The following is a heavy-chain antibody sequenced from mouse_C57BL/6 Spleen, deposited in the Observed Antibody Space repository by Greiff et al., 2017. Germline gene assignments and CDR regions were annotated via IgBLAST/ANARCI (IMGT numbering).Heavy chain of an antibody. CDR3: ARGGFTTVVADYYAMDY. CDR2: ISYDGSN. Sequence: EVKLLESGPGLVKPSQSLSLTCSVTGYSITSGYYWNWIRQFPGNKLEWMGYISYDGSNNYNPSLKNRISITRDTSKNQFFLKLNSVTTEDTATYYCARGGFTTVVADYYAMDYWGQGTSVTVSS. CDR1: GYSITSGYY. D-gene: IGHD1-1*01. J-gene: IGHJ4*01. V-gene: IGHV3-6*01.